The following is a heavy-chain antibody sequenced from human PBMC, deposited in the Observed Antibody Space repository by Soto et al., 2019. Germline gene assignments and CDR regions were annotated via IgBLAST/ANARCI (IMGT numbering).Heavy chain of an antibody. CDR2: IRGNGART. J-gene: IGHJ4*02. D-gene: IGHD2-21*02. CDR3: ARAEVTAVFGF. Sequence: EEQLLESGGALVVPGGSLRLSCAASGFAFSNYAMTWVRQAPGKGREWVSSIRGNGARTYYAESVKGRFTISRDNSQSTLFLQMNSLRADEKAVYFCARAEVTAVFGFWGQGTLVTVSS. CDR1: GFAFSNYA. V-gene: IGHV3-23*01.